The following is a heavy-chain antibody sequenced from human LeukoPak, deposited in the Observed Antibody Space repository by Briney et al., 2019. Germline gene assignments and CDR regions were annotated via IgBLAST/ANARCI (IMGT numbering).Heavy chain of an antibody. V-gene: IGHV1-2*02. J-gene: IGHJ4*02. CDR2: INPNSGGT. CDR3: ASSGIGSSSWYLHY. CDR1: GYAFTGYY. D-gene: IGHD6-13*01. Sequence: GASVKVSCKASGYAFTGYYMHWVRQAPGQGLEWMGWINPNSGGTNYAQKFQGRVTMTRDTSIRTAYMELSRLRSDDTAVYYCASSGIGSSSWYLHYWGQGTLVTVSS.